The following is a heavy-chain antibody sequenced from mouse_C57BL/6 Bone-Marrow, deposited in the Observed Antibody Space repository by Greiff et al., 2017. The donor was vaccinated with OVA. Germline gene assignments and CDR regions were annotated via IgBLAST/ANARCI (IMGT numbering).Heavy chain of an antibody. CDR3: ASIYYYGSSPFFDD. CDR2: IYPGSGST. J-gene: IGHJ2*01. CDR1: GYTFTSYW. D-gene: IGHD1-1*01. V-gene: IGHV1-55*01. Sequence: QVQLKQPGAELVKPGASVKMSCKASGYTFTSYWITWVKQRPGQGLEWIGDIYPGSGSTNYNEKFKSKATLTVDTSSSTAYMPLSSQTSEDSAVYYCASIYYYGSSPFFDDWGKGTTLTVSS.